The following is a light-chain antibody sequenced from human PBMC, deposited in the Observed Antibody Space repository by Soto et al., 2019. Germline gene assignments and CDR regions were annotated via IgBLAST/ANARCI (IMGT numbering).Light chain of an antibody. V-gene: IGLV2-11*01. CDR2: DVT. J-gene: IGLJ1*01. Sequence: QYALTQPRTVSGSPGQSVTISCTGTSSDVGGYNYVSWYEQHPVKAPKLMIYDVTKRPSEVPDRFSGSKSGNTASLTSSGLQAEDEADYYSCSYAGSYTWVFGTGTKLTVL. CDR3: CSYAGSYTWV. CDR1: SSDVGGYNY.